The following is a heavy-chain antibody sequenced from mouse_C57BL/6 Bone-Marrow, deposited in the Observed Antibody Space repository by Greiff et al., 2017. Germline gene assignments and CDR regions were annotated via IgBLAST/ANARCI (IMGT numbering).Heavy chain of an antibody. Sequence: VQLQQPGTELVKPGASVKLSCKASGYNFTSYWMHWVKQRPGQGLEWIGNINPSNGGTNYNEKFKSKATLTVDTSSSTAYMQLSILTSEDSAVYYCALLLLLYWYFDVWGTGTTVTVSS. CDR1: GYNFTSYW. V-gene: IGHV1-53*01. J-gene: IGHJ1*03. D-gene: IGHD1-1*01. CDR3: ALLLLLYWYFDV. CDR2: INPSNGGT.